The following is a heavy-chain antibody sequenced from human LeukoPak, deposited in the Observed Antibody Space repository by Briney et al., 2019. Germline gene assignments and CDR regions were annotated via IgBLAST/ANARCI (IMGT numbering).Heavy chain of an antibody. CDR3: AKDRAGEQRGGYDAFDI. CDR2: ISWNSGSI. V-gene: IGHV3-9*01. Sequence: GGSLRLSCAASGFRFEDYAIPWVRQAPGKGLEWVSGISWNSGSIGYADSVKGRFTISRDNAKNSLYLQMNSLRAEDTALYYCAKDRAGEQRGGYDAFDIWGQGTMVTVSS. J-gene: IGHJ3*02. D-gene: IGHD6-25*01. CDR1: GFRFEDYA.